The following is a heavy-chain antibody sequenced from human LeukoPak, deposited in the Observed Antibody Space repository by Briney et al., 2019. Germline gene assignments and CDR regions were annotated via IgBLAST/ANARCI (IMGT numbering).Heavy chain of an antibody. CDR2: IYYSGST. V-gene: IGHV4-39*07. CDR1: GGSISSSDYY. D-gene: IGHD3-3*02. Sequence: SETLSLTCAVSGGSISSSDYYWAWIRQPPGKGLEWIGSIYYSGSTYYNPSLKSRVTMSVDTSKNQFSLRLSSVTAVDTAVYYCARIGPILGAAWVDYWGQGTLVSVSS. CDR3: ARIGPILGAAWVDY. J-gene: IGHJ4*02.